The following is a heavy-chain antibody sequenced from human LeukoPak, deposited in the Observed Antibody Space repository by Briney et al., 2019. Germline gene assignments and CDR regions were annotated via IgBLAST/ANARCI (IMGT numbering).Heavy chain of an antibody. CDR2: INHSGST. CDR3: ARDSGTTGEVKFDP. J-gene: IGHJ5*02. D-gene: IGHD3-10*01. CDR1: GGSFSGYY. V-gene: IGHV4-34*01. Sequence: PSETLSLTCAVYGGSFSGYYWSWIRQPPGEGLEWIGEINHSGSTNYNPSLKSRVTISVDTSKNQFSLKLRSVTAAGTAVYYCARDSGTTGEVKFDPWGQGTLVTVSS.